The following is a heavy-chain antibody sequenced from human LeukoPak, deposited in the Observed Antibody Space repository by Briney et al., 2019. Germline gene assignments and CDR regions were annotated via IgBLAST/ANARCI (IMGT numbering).Heavy chain of an antibody. Sequence: ASVKVSCKASGYTFTSYYMHWVRQAPGQGLEWVGIINLSGGSTSYAQKFQDRVTMTRNTSTSTVYMELSSLRSEDTAVYYCARDQRGYSGYDCFDYWGQGTLVTVSS. CDR2: INLSGGST. D-gene: IGHD5-12*01. V-gene: IGHV1-46*01. CDR1: GYTFTSYY. J-gene: IGHJ4*02. CDR3: ARDQRGYSGYDCFDY.